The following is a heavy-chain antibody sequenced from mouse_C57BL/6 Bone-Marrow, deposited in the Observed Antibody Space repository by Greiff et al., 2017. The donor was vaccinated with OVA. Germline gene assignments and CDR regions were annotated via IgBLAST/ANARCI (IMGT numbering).Heavy chain of an antibody. Sequence: VQLQESGAELVRPGASVKLSCKASGYTFTDYYINWVKQRPGQGLEWIARIYPGSGNTYYNEKFKGKATLTAEKSSSTAYMQLSSLTSEDSAVXVCARGGYYGRWYFDVWGTGTTVTVSS. CDR3: ARGGYYGRWYFDV. CDR1: GYTFTDYY. CDR2: IYPGSGNT. D-gene: IGHD1-1*01. J-gene: IGHJ1*03. V-gene: IGHV1-76*01.